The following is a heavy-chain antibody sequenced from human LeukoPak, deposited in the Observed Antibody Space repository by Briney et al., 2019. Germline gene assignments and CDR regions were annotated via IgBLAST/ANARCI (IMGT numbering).Heavy chain of an antibody. CDR3: ARGSQDDYDFWSGYDY. D-gene: IGHD3-3*01. V-gene: IGHV4-38-2*02. J-gene: IGHJ4*02. CDR1: GYFISSGYY. CDR2: IYHRGST. Sequence: KPSETLSLTCTVSGYFISSGYYWGWIRQPPGKGLKWIGSIYHRGSTYYNPSLRSRVTISVDTSKNQFSLKLRSVTAADTAFYYCARGSQDDYDFWSGYDYWGQGTLVTVSS.